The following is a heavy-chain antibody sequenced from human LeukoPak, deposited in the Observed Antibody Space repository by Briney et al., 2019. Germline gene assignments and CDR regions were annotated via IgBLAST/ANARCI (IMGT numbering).Heavy chain of an antibody. J-gene: IGHJ4*02. CDR2: IWYDGSNK. D-gene: IGHD6-19*01. CDR1: GFTFSSYG. Sequence: GRSLRLSCAASGFTFSSYGMHWVRQAPGKGLEWVAVIWYDGSNKYYADSVKGRFTISRDNSKNTLYLQMNSLRAEDTAVYYCATAGSSGWYWVDDWGQGTLVTVSS. V-gene: IGHV3-33*01. CDR3: ATAGSSGWYWVDD.